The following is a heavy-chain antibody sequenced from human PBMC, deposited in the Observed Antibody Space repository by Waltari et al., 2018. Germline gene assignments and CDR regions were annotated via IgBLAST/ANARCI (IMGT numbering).Heavy chain of an antibody. V-gene: IGHV3-30-3*01. D-gene: IGHD6-19*01. CDR1: GFTFSSYA. Sequence: QVQLVESGGGVVQPGRSLRLSCAASGFTFSSYAMHWVRQAPGKGLEWVAVISYDGSKKYYADSVKGRFTISRDNSKNTLYLQMKSLRAEDTAVYYCARDAEQWPNDYFDYWGQGTLVTVSS. CDR3: ARDAEQWPNDYFDY. J-gene: IGHJ4*02. CDR2: ISYDGSKK.